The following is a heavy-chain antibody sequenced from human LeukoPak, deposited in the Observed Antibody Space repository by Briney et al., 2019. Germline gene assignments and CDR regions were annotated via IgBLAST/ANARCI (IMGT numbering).Heavy chain of an antibody. D-gene: IGHD4-17*01. J-gene: IGHJ5*02. CDR3: ARDGSTVTTRFDP. Sequence: SVKVSCKASGYTFTGYYMHWVRQAPGQGLEWMGGINPIFGTANYAQKFQGRVTITADKSTSTAYMELSSLRSEDTAVYYCARDGSTVTTRFDPWDQGTLVTVSS. V-gene: IGHV1-69*06. CDR2: INPIFGTA. CDR1: GYTFTGYY.